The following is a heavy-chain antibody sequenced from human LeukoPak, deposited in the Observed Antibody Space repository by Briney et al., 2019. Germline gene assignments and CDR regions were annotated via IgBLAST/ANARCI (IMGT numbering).Heavy chain of an antibody. D-gene: IGHD6-6*01. V-gene: IGHV1-8*01. CDR3: ARKRGIAARRADWFDP. CDR1: GYTFTSYD. Sequence: ASVKVSCKASGYTFTSYDINWVRQATGQGLEWMGWMNPNSGNTGYAQKFQGRVTMIRNTSIRTAYMELSSLRSEDTAVYYCARKRGIAARRADWFDPWGQGTLVTVSS. CDR2: MNPNSGNT. J-gene: IGHJ5*02.